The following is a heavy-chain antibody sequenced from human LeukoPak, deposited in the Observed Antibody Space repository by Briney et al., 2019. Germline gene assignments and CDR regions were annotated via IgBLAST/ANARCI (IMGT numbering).Heavy chain of an antibody. CDR1: GFTFSNYW. V-gene: IGHV3-7*01. CDR3: ARSNGGNSNCDY. Sequence: GGSLRLSCAASGFTFSNYWMSWVRQAPGKGLEWVANIKEDGSEKNYVDSVKGRFTISRDDAKKSLYLQMNSLRAEDTGVYYCARSNGGNSNCDYWGQGTLVTVSS. J-gene: IGHJ4*02. CDR2: IKEDGSEK. D-gene: IGHD4-23*01.